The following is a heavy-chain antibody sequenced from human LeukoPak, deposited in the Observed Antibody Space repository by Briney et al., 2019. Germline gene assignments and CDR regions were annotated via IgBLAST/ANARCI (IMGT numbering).Heavy chain of an antibody. V-gene: IGHV4-59*12. CDR3: ARRAAALDS. J-gene: IGHJ4*02. CDR2: FHHSGNT. D-gene: IGHD6-13*01. Sequence: SETLSLTCSVSGASISRYYWSWIRQPPGKGLEWIGYFHHSGNTNYSPSLSSRITMSVDTSKNQFSLRLNSVTAADTAIYYCARRAAALDSWGKGTLVTVSS. CDR1: GASISRYY.